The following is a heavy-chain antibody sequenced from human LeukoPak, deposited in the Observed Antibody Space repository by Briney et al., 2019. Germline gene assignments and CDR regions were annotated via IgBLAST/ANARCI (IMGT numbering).Heavy chain of an antibody. J-gene: IGHJ6*03. D-gene: IGHD4-23*01. CDR2: IGAYNGNT. V-gene: IGHV1-18*01. CDR3: ARDSATVVTGEGYYYYYYMDV. CDR1: GYTFTGYG. Sequence: ASVKVSCKASGYTFTGYGISWVRQAPGQGLEWMGWIGAYNGNTNYAQKLQGRVTMTTDTSTSTAYMELRSLRSDDTAVYYCARDSATVVTGEGYYYYYYMDVWGKGTTVTVSS.